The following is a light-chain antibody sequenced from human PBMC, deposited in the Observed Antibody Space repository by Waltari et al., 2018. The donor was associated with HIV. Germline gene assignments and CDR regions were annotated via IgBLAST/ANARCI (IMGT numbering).Light chain of an antibody. J-gene: IGLJ3*02. V-gene: IGLV2-14*01. CDR3: TSYLSSATPE. Sequence: QSALAQPASVSGSPGQTVSISCTGVGSDIYQDVSWYQHRPGQTPKVIIYEVTNRPSGVSHRFSGSKSGNTASLTISGLQSEDEADYFCTSYLSSATPEFGGGTRLTVL. CDR2: EVT. CDR1: GSDIYQD.